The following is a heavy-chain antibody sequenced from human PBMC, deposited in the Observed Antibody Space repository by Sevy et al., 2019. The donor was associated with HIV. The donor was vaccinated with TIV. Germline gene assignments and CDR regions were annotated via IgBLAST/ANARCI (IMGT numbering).Heavy chain of an antibody. CDR1: GFTFSNYA. V-gene: IGHV3-23*01. J-gene: IGHJ4*02. Sequence: GGSLRLSCAASGFTFSNYAMSWVRQAPGKGLEWVSAISGSGGRIYYADSVKGPYTISRDNSKNTLYLQMNSLRAEDTAVYYCATEGLSGYDAPFAYWGQGTLVTVSS. CDR3: ATEGLSGYDAPFAY. CDR2: ISGSGGRI. D-gene: IGHD5-12*01.